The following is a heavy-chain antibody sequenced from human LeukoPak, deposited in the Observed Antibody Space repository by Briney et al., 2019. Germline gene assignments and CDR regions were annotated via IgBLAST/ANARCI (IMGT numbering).Heavy chain of an antibody. CDR1: GFTFSNAW. CDR3: TTVTTVTSDY. V-gene: IGHV3-15*01. CDR2: IKSKTDGGTR. D-gene: IGHD4-17*01. J-gene: IGHJ4*02. Sequence: PGGSLRLSCAASGFTFSNAWMTWVRQAPGKGLEWVGRIKSKTDGGTRDYAAPVKGRFNISRDDSKNTLYLQMDSLKTVDTAVYYCTTVTTVTSDYWGQGTLVTVSS.